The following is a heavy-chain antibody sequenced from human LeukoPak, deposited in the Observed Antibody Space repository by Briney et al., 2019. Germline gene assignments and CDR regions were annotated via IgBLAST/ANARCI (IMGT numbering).Heavy chain of an antibody. D-gene: IGHD4-17*01. V-gene: IGHV3-23*01. CDR2: ISGSGGST. CDR1: GFTFSSDA. Sequence: PGGSLRLSCAASGFTFSSDAMSWVRQAPGKGLEWVSGISGSGGSTYYADSVEGRFTISRDNSKNTLYLQMNSLRAEDTAVYYCAKGSDGDYGFDYWGQGTLVTVSS. J-gene: IGHJ4*02. CDR3: AKGSDGDYGFDY.